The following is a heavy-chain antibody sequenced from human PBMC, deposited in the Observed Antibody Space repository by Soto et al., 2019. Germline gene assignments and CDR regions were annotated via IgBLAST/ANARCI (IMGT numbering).Heavy chain of an antibody. CDR3: ARGHGWLQLDY. V-gene: IGHV1-69*12. CDR2: TIPIFGTA. D-gene: IGHD1-1*01. CDR1: GGTFSSYA. J-gene: IGHJ4*02. Sequence: QVQLVQSGAEVKKPGSSVKVSCKASGGTFSSYAISWVRQAPGQGHEWMGGTIPIFGTANYAQKFQGRVTITADEPTSTDYIELSSLRSEDTAVYYYARGHGWLQLDYWGQGTLVTVS.